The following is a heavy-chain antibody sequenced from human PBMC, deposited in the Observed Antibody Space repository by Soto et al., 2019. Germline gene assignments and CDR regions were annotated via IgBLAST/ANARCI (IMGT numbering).Heavy chain of an antibody. Sequence: PGGSLRLSCAASGFTFSSYAMSWVRQAPGKGLEWVSAISGSGGSTYYADSVKGRFTISRDNSKNTLYLQMNSLRAEDTAVYYCAKPNQFGVVLAYYFDYWGQGTLVNV. CDR1: GFTFSSYA. J-gene: IGHJ4*02. CDR2: ISGSGGST. D-gene: IGHD3-3*01. CDR3: AKPNQFGVVLAYYFDY. V-gene: IGHV3-23*01.